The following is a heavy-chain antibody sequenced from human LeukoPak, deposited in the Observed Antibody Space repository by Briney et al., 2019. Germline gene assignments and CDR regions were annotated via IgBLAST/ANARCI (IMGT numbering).Heavy chain of an antibody. V-gene: IGHV3-53*01. J-gene: IGHJ4*02. CDR2: IYSGGST. D-gene: IGHD6-6*01. CDR3: ARAKGSSLYFDY. Sequence: SGGSLRLSCAASGFTVSSNYMSWVRQAPGKGLEWVSVIYSGGSTYYAGSVKGRFTISRDNSKNTLYLQMNSLRAEDTAVYYCARAKGSSLYFDYWGQGTLVTVSS. CDR1: GFTVSSNY.